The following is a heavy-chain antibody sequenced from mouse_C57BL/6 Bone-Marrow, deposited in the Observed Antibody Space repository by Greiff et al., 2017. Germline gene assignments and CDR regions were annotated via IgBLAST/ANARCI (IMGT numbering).Heavy chain of an antibody. Sequence: VQLQQSGAELVRPGASVKLSCTASGFNIKDDYMHWVKQRPEQGLEWIGWIDPENGDTEYASKFQGKATITADTSSNTAYLQLSSLTSEDTAVYYFTSYAYGGYAMDYWGQGTSGT. CDR3: TSYAYGGYAMDY. CDR2: IDPENGDT. J-gene: IGHJ4*01. D-gene: IGHD2-2*01. V-gene: IGHV14-4*01. CDR1: GFNIKDDY.